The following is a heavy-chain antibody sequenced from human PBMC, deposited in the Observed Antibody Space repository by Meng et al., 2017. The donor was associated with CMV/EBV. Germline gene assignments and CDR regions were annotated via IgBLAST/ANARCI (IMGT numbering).Heavy chain of an antibody. J-gene: IGHJ6*02. Sequence: GESLKISCAASGFTFSSYGMHWVRQAPGKGLEWVSVIYSGGSTYYADSVKGRFTISRDNSKNTLYLQMNSLRAEDTAVYYCAKDRGYYDSSGYNPMGDYYGMDVWGQGTTVTVSS. CDR3: AKDRGYYDSSGYNPMGDYYGMDV. CDR2: IYSGGST. CDR1: GFTFSSYG. D-gene: IGHD3-22*01. V-gene: IGHV3-NL1*01.